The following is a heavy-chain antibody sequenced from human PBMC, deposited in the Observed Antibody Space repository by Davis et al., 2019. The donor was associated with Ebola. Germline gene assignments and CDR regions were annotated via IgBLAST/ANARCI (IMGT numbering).Heavy chain of an antibody. Sequence: PGGSLRLSCAASGFTLSSYWMHWVRQAPGKGLMWVSRISPDGSSTSYADSVRFTISRDIAKNTLYLQVNSLRAEDTAVYYCAKGSVTIFGVAPDYYGMDVWGKGTTVTVSS. J-gene: IGHJ6*04. CDR1: GFTLSSYW. CDR2: ISPDGSST. V-gene: IGHV3-74*01. CDR3: AKGSVTIFGVAPDYYGMDV. D-gene: IGHD3-3*01.